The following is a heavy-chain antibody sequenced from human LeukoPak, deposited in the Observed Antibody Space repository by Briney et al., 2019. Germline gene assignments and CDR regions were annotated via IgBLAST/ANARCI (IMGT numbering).Heavy chain of an antibody. V-gene: IGHV3-7*01. J-gene: IGHJ5*02. CDR1: GFTFSNYW. CDR3: ATSSNAPGNH. CDR2: IKEDGSAQ. Sequence: GRSLRLSCEGSGFTFSNYWMSWVRQAAGKGLEWVANIKEDGSAQYYVDSVKGRFTISRDNAKNSLNLQMNSLRAEDTAVYYCATSSNAPGNHWGQGTLVTVSS. D-gene: IGHD2-2*01.